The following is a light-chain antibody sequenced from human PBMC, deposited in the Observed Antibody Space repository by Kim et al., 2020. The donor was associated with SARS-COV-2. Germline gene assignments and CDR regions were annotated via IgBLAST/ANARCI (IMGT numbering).Light chain of an antibody. J-gene: IGLJ3*02. CDR3: QSYDPSLSEWV. Sequence: QSVLTQPPSVSGAPGQRVTISCTGSRSNLGAGYDVHWYRQRPGTAPKVLIYGNKNRPSGVPDRISGSKSGTSASLAITGLQAEDEADYYCQSYDPSLSEWVFGGGTKLTVL. V-gene: IGLV1-40*01. CDR2: GNK. CDR1: RSNLGAGYD.